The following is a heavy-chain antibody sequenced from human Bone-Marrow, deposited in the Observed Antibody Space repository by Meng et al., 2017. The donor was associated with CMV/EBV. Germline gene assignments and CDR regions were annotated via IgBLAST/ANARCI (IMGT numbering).Heavy chain of an antibody. CDR1: GGSISSGDYY. Sequence: SCTVSGGSISSGDYYWSWIRQPPGKGLEWIGYIYYSGSTYYNPSLKSRVTISVDTSKNQFSLKLSSVTAADTAVYYCARVRLGGSSGLGEFDPWGQGTLVTVSS. J-gene: IGHJ5*02. D-gene: IGHD3-16*01. CDR3: ARVRLGGSSGLGEFDP. CDR2: IYYSGST. V-gene: IGHV4-30-4*08.